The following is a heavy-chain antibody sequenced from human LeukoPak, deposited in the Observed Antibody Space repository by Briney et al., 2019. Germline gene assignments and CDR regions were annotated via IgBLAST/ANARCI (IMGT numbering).Heavy chain of an antibody. D-gene: IGHD5-18*01. CDR2: ISSSSSYI. V-gene: IGHV3-21*04. CDR1: GFTFSSYS. Sequence: GGSLRLSCAASGFTFSSYSMNWVRQAPGKGLEWVSSISSSSSYIYYADSVKGRFTISRDNAKNSLYLQMNSLRAEDTALYYCAKDITQDSGYSYGLWMTAFDYWGQGTLVTVSS. CDR3: AKDITQDSGYSYGLWMTAFDY. J-gene: IGHJ4*02.